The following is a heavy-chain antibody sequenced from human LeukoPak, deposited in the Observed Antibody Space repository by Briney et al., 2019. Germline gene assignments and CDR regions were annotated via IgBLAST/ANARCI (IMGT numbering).Heavy chain of an antibody. CDR1: GDSINSLDL. Sequence: PSETLSLTCTVSGDSINSLDLWSWARQPPGKGLEWIGEMYLSGTTHSNPSVKSRVTISIDKSKNQFFLNLSSVTAADTAVYYCAGLVGRYSSGLYYYYFDYWGQGTLVTVSS. D-gene: IGHD3-22*01. CDR2: MYLSGTT. V-gene: IGHV4-4*02. CDR3: AGLVGRYSSGLYYYYFDY. J-gene: IGHJ4*02.